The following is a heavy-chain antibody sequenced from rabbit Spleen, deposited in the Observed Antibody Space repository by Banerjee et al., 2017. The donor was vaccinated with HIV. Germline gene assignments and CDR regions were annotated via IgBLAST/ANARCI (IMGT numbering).Heavy chain of an antibody. CDR3: ARDVYVDGTLDL. CDR1: GFTLSTYY. Sequence: QLKESGGGLVQPGGSLKLSCKASGFTLSTYYMNWVRQAPGKGLGWIGYIDPVFGITYYANWVNGRFTISSHNAQNTLFLQLNSLTAADTATYFCARDVYVDGTLDL. J-gene: IGHJ4*01. D-gene: IGHD3-1*01. CDR2: IDPVFGIT. V-gene: IGHV1S7*01.